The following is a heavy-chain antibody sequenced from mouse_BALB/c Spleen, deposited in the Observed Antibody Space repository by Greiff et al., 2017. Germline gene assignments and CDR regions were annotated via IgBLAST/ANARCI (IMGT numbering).Heavy chain of an antibody. CDR1: GFTFSSFG. CDR2: ISSGSSTI. Sequence: DVKLVESGGGLVKPGGSLKLSCAASGFTFSSFGMHWVRQAPEKGLEWVAYISSGSSTIYYADTVKGRFTISRDNPKNTLFLQMTSLRSEDTAMYYCARSYDGYPFAYWGQGTLVTVSA. CDR3: ARSYDGYPFAY. D-gene: IGHD2-3*01. J-gene: IGHJ3*01. V-gene: IGHV5-17*02.